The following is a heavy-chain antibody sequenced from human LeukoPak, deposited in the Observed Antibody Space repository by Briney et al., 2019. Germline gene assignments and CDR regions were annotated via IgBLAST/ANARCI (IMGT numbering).Heavy chain of an antibody. J-gene: IGHJ1*01. V-gene: IGHV4-4*08. CDR1: GDSITADY. CDR2: IYRLGNT. CDR3: AGRGQRYFRD. Sequence: SETLSLTCSVSGDSITADYWSWIRQPPGKGLEWIGYIYRLGNTDYNPSLKSRVTISVDTSKNQLSLNLSSVTAADTAVYYCAGRGQRYFRDWGQGTLVTVSS.